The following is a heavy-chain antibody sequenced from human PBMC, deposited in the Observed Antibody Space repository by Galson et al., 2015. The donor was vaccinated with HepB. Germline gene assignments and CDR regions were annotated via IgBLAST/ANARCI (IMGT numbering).Heavy chain of an antibody. CDR2: ISAYNGNT. CDR1: GYTFTSYG. CDR3: ARDYIKEYYGDAFDI. Sequence: SVKVSCKASGYTFTSYGISWVRQAPGQGLEWMGWISAYNGNTNYAQKLQGRVTMTTDTSTSTAYMELRSLRSDDTAVYYCARDYIKEYYGDAFDIWGQGTMVTVSS. D-gene: IGHD3-3*01. J-gene: IGHJ3*02. V-gene: IGHV1-18*01.